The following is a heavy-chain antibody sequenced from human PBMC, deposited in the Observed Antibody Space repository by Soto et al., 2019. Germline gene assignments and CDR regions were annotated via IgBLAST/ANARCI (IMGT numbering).Heavy chain of an antibody. CDR3: ARKWGTYSRASLDN. Sequence: GGSLRLPCAASGFSFTHYTINWVRQAPGKGLEWVAVMSYDGTNEYYADSVKGRFTISRDNSKSTVYLQMNSLTPEDTALSYCARKWGTYSRASLDNWGLGALVTVPA. D-gene: IGHD6-6*01. V-gene: IGHV3-30*04. CDR2: MSYDGTNE. J-gene: IGHJ4*02. CDR1: GFSFTHYT.